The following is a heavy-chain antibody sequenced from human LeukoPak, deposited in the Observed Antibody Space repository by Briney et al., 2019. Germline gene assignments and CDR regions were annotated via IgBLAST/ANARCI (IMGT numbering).Heavy chain of an antibody. CDR2: ISGSGGTT. Sequence: GGTLRLSCAASGFTFSSYGMSWVRQAPGKGLEWVSAISGSGGTTYYADSVKGLFTISRDNSKNTLYLQMNILRAEDTAVYYCAKNGPPGYYFVFRGYSWPPAPPPYWGQGTLVTVSS. CDR1: GFTFSSYG. CDR3: AKNGPPGYYFVFRGYSWPPAPPPY. D-gene: IGHD3-10*02. V-gene: IGHV3-23*01. J-gene: IGHJ4*02.